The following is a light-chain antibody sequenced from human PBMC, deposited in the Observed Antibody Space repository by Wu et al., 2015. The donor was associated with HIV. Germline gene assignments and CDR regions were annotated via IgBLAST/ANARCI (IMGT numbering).Light chain of an antibody. J-gene: IGKJ2*03. CDR1: QVIRKD. V-gene: IGKV1-6*01. CDR3: LQDYDYPYS. Sequence: AIQMTQSPSFLSASIGDRVTITCRASQVIRKDLAWYQRKPGKAPKLLIYPASTSHSGVPSRFSGSGSDTDFTLTISSLQPEDFATYYCLQDYDYPYSFGQGTKLEIK. CDR2: PAS.